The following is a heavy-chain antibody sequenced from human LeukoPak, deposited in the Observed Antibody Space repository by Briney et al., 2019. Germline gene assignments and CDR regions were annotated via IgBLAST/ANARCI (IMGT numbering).Heavy chain of an antibody. J-gene: IGHJ6*03. D-gene: IGHD3-10*01. CDR2: IYSRGGM. CDR3: VKGSGIPGRHGYYYYLDV. Sequence: GGSLRLSCAASGFTFSSYWMHWVRQAPGKGLAWVSAIYSRGGMYDAASVRGRFTISRDTSRNTLDLQMNSLRLEDTAVYYCVKGSGIPGRHGYYYYLDVWGNGTTVTVSS. V-gene: IGHV3-66*01. CDR1: GFTFSSYW.